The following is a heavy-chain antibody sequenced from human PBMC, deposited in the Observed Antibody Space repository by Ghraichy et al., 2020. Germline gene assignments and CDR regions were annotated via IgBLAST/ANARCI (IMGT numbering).Heavy chain of an antibody. Sequence: GGSLRLSCAASGFTMFTRYWTSWVRQAPGRGPEWVANINQDGSEKYYADSVEGRFTISRDNAKNSVYLRLSSLRAEDTAIYYCASSAGSSYGWFDPWGQGTLVTVSA. CDR2: INQDGSEK. J-gene: IGHJ5*02. CDR1: GFTMFTRYW. D-gene: IGHD2-15*01. V-gene: IGHV3-7*03. CDR3: ASSAGSSYGWFDP.